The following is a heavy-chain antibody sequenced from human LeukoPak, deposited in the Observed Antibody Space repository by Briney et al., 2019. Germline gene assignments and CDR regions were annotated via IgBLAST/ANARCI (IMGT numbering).Heavy chain of an antibody. CDR1: GYTFTGYY. D-gene: IGHD1-1*01. Sequence: ASVTVSCKASGYTFTGYYMHWVRQAPGQGLEWMGWINPNSGGTNYAQKFQGRVTMTRDTSISTAYMELSRLRSDDTAVYYCARGRRTGTAFLDYWGQGTPVTVSS. V-gene: IGHV1-2*02. CDR3: ARGRRTGTAFLDY. CDR2: INPNSGGT. J-gene: IGHJ4*02.